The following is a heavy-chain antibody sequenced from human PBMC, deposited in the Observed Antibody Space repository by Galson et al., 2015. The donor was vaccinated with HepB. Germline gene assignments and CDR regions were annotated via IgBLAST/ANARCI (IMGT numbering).Heavy chain of an antibody. V-gene: IGHV3-30*04. CDR1: GFIFDTYA. CDR2: ISHDGSQK. CDR3: AREERRGANYYLDT. D-gene: IGHD4/OR15-4a*01. Sequence: SLRLSCAASGFIFDTYAMHWVRQAPGKGLEWVAIISHDGSQKYYADSVKGRFTISRDNSKNTLFLQMKNLRADDTAVYYCAREERRGANYYLDTWGQGTPVTGSS. J-gene: IGHJ5*02.